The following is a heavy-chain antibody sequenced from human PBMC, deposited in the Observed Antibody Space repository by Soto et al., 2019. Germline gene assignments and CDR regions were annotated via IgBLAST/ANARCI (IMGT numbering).Heavy chain of an antibody. D-gene: IGHD2-15*01. J-gene: IGHJ3*02. Sequence: QLQLQESGPGLVKPSETLSLTCTVSGGSISSSSYYWGWIRQPPGKGLEWIGSIYYSGSTYYNPSLKSRVTISVATSKNQFSLKLSSVTAADTAVYYCARQDIVVVVAALDAFDIWGQGTMVTVSS. CDR3: ARQDIVVVVAALDAFDI. CDR1: GGSISSSSYY. V-gene: IGHV4-39*01. CDR2: IYYSGST.